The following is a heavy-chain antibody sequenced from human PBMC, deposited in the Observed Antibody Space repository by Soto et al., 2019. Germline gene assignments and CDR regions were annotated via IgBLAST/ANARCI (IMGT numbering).Heavy chain of an antibody. CDR3: ARQHRGPDEPNAFDI. J-gene: IGHJ3*02. V-gene: IGHV5-51*01. CDR2: IYPGDSDT. CDR1: GYSFTSYW. Sequence: GESLKISCKGSGYSFTSYWIGWVRQMPGKGLEWMGIIYPGDSDTRYSPSFQGQVTISADKSISTAYLQWSSLKASDTAMYYCARQHRGPDEPNAFDIWGQGTMVTVSS.